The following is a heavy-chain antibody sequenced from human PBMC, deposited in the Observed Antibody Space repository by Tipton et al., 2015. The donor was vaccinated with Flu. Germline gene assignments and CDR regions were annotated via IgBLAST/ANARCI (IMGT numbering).Heavy chain of an antibody. J-gene: IGHJ6*03. D-gene: IGHD6-19*01. Sequence: TLSLTCTVSGGSISSYYWSWIRQPAGKGLEWIGRIYTSGSTDYNPSLKSRVTISVDTSKNQFSLKLSSVTAADTAVYYCARGAIAVAGPLGGYYYMDVWGKGTTVTVSS. CDR1: GGSISSYY. V-gene: IGHV4-4*07. CDR3: ARGAIAVAGPLGGYYYMDV. CDR2: IYTSGST.